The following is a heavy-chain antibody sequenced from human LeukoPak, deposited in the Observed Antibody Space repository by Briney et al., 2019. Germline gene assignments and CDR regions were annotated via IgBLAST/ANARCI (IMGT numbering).Heavy chain of an antibody. CDR2: INSGGSSA. Sequence: GGSLRLSCAASGFTFSRYWMHWVRQVPGKGLVWVARINSGGSSASYGVSVQGRFTMSRDNGKNTLYLQMNSLRAEDTAVYYCAKGGVTTLTPLYWGQGTLVTVSS. CDR1: GFTFSRYW. D-gene: IGHD4-17*01. CDR3: AKGGVTTLTPLY. V-gene: IGHV3-74*01. J-gene: IGHJ4*02.